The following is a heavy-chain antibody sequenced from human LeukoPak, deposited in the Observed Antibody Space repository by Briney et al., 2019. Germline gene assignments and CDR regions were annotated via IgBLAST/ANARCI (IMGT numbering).Heavy chain of an antibody. CDR3: ARIRGGNNYHFDY. J-gene: IGHJ4*02. CDR1: GYTFTDYY. CDR2: INPCSGGT. V-gene: IGHV1-2*02. Sequence: ASVKVSCKASGYTFTDYYMHWVRQAPGQGLEWMGWINPCSGGTNYAQNFQDRVTMTRDTSISTGYMELSRLGSDDTAVYYCARIRGGNNYHFDYWGQGTLVTISS. D-gene: IGHD1-26*01.